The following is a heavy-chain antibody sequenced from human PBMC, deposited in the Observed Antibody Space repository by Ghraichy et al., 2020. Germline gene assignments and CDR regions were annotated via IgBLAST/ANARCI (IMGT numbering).Heavy chain of an antibody. CDR3: AGGLTTVVTPGCTDCDY. D-gene: IGHD4-23*01. Sequence: GESLNISCAASGFTFSSYEMNWVRQAPGKELEWVSYISSSGSTIYYADSVKGRFTISRDNAKNSLYLQMNSLRAEDTAVYYCAGGLTTVVTPGCTDCDYWGQGTLVTVSS. CDR1: GFTFSSYE. CDR2: ISSSGSTI. V-gene: IGHV3-48*03. J-gene: IGHJ4*02.